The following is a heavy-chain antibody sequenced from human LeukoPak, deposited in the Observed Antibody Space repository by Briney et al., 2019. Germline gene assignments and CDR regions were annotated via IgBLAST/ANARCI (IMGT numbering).Heavy chain of an antibody. V-gene: IGHV3-21*01. Sequence: RGSLRLSCAASGFTFSSYSINWVRQAPGKGLEWVSSISSGSGYIYYADSVKGRFTISRDDAKSSLYLQMNSLRADDTAVYYCARDGWPGSSYYRPFDYWGQGTLVTVSS. CDR3: ARDGWPGSSYYRPFDY. CDR1: GFTFSSYS. D-gene: IGHD6-13*01. CDR2: ISSGSGYI. J-gene: IGHJ4*02.